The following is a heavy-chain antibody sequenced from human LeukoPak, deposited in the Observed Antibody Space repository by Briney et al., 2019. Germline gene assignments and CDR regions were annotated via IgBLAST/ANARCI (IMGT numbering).Heavy chain of an antibody. CDR1: GGSISSGSYY. V-gene: IGHV4-61*02. Sequence: SQTLSLTCTVSGGSISSGSYYWSWIRQPAGKGLEWIGRIYTSGSTNYNPSLKSRVTISVDTSKNQFSLKLSYVTAADTAVYYCAFGKPENDAFDIWGQGTMVTVSS. CDR2: IYTSGST. D-gene: IGHD3-10*01. CDR3: AFGKPENDAFDI. J-gene: IGHJ3*02.